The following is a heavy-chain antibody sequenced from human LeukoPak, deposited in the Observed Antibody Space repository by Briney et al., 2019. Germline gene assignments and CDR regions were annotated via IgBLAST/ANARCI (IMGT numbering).Heavy chain of an antibody. Sequence: PSETLSLTCAVYGGSFSGYYWSWIRQPPGKGLEWIGEINHSGSTNYNPSLKSRVTISVDTSKNQFSLKLSSVTAADTAVYYCARHSKGFLEYYFDYWGQGTLVTVSS. CDR1: GGSFSGYY. V-gene: IGHV4-34*01. D-gene: IGHD2/OR15-2a*01. CDR3: ARHSKGFLEYYFDY. CDR2: INHSGST. J-gene: IGHJ4*02.